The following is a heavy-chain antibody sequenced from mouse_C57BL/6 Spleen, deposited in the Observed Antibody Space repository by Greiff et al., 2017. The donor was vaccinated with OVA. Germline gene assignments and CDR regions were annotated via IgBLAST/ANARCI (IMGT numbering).Heavy chain of an antibody. CDR2: INPNNGGT. CDR3: ARNYYGSSYFAY. V-gene: IGHV1-26*01. J-gene: IGHJ3*01. CDR1: GYTFTDYY. D-gene: IGHD1-1*01. Sequence: EVQLQQSGPELVKPGASVKISCKASGYTFTDYYMNWVKQSHGKSLEWIGDINPNNGGTSYNQKFKGKATLTVDKSSSTAYMELRSLTSEDSADYYCARNYYGSSYFAYWGQGTLVTVSA.